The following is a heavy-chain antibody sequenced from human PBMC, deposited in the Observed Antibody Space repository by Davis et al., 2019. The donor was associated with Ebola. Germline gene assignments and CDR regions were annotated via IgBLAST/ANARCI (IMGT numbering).Heavy chain of an antibody. CDR3: TQSGSRDY. CDR1: GFPFSGPA. D-gene: IGHD1-26*01. CDR2: IRSKANSYAT. V-gene: IGHV3-73*01. Sequence: GESLKTPCAAPGFPFSGPAMHRVRRASGKGLEWVGRIRSKANSYATAYAASVKGRFTISRDDSKNAAYLQMNSLKTEDTAVYYCTQSGSRDYWGQGTLVTVSS. J-gene: IGHJ4*02.